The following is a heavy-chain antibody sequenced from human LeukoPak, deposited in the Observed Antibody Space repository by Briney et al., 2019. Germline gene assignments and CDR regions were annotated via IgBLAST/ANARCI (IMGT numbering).Heavy chain of an antibody. CDR2: INTNSGGT. CDR3: SRGFDTAMLPYYYYFMDV. Sequence: GASVKVSCKASGYTFTGYYMHWVRQAPGQGLEWMGWINTNSGGTNYAQKFQGRVALTRDTSISTAYMELSRLRSDDPAVYYYSRGFDTAMLPYYYYFMDVCAKGTTVTVSS. J-gene: IGHJ6*03. CDR1: GYTFTGYY. V-gene: IGHV1-2*02. D-gene: IGHD5-18*01.